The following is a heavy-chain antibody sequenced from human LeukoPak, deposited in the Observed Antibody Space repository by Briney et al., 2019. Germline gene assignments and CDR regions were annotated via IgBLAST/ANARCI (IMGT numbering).Heavy chain of an antibody. D-gene: IGHD6-13*01. CDR2: IYYSGST. CDR1: GGSISSYY. J-gene: IGHJ6*02. V-gene: IGHV4-59*01. CDR3: AREGRYSSSWGYYYYGMHV. Sequence: SETLSLTCTVSGGSISSYYWSWIRQPPGKGLEWIGYIYYSGSTNYNPSLKSRVTISVDTSKNQFSLKLSSVTAADTAVYYCAREGRYSSSWGYYYYGMHVWGQGTTVTVSS.